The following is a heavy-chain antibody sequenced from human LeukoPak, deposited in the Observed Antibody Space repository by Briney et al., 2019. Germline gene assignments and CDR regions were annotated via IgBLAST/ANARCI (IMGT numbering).Heavy chain of an antibody. CDR1: GFAFSSYW. CDR2: ISSDGKST. J-gene: IGHJ4*02. Sequence: GGSLRLSCAASGFAFSSYWMDWVRQAPGKGLVWVSRISSDGKSTSYADSVKGRFTISRDNAKNTLYLQMNSLRAEDTAVYYCARDGDCINGVCYDHFDYWGQGTLVTVSS. V-gene: IGHV3-74*01. D-gene: IGHD2-8*01. CDR3: ARDGDCINGVCYDHFDY.